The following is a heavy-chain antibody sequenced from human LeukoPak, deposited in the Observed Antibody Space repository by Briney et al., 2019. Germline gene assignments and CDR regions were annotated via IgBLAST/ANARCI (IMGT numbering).Heavy chain of an antibody. CDR1: GFTFSSYG. CDR2: ISYDGSNK. CDR3: AKAPVGATYYYYYGMDV. J-gene: IGHJ6*02. V-gene: IGHV3-30*18. D-gene: IGHD1-26*01. Sequence: GRSLRLSCAASGFTFSSYGMHWVRQAPGKGLGWVAVISYDGSNKYYADSVKDRFTISRDNSKNTLYLQMNSLRAEDTAVYYCAKAPVGATYYYYYGMDVWGQGTTVTVSS.